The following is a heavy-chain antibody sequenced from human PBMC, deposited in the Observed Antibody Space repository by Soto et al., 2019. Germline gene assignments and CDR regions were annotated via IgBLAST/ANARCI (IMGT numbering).Heavy chain of an antibody. CDR3: TRALQNKYDYDVMYV. Sequence: SETLSLTCPVSGGSISSYYWTWIRQPPGKGLEWIGYIYYSGSTNYNPSLKSRVTISVDTSKNQLSLKLSSVTAADKAVYYCTRALQNKYDYDVMYVWSQGXTGTVPS. J-gene: IGHJ6*02. CDR2: IYYSGST. CDR1: GGSISSYY. V-gene: IGHV4-59*12.